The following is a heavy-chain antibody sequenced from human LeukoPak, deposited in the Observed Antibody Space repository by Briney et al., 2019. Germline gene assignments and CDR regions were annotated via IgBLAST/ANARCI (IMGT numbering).Heavy chain of an antibody. J-gene: IGHJ5*02. Sequence: ASVKVSCKASGYTFTGYYMHWVRQAPGQGLEWMGWINPNSGDTNYAQNFRGRVTMTRDTSITTAYMELNRLTSDDTAVYYCVRDRPHNWFDPWGQGTLVTVSS. CDR1: GYTFTGYY. CDR2: INPNSGDT. CDR3: VRDRPHNWFDP. V-gene: IGHV1-2*02.